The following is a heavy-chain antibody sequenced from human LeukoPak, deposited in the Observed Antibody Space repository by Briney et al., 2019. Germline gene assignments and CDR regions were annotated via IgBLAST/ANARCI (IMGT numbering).Heavy chain of an antibody. Sequence: ASVKVSCKASGYTFTGYYMHWVRQAPGQGLEWMGWINPNSGGTNYAQKFQGRVTMTRDTSISTAYMELSRLRSDDTAVYYCARSQGTVTTFNYYYYYYMDVWGKGTTVTVSS. D-gene: IGHD4-17*01. CDR2: INPNSGGT. CDR1: GYTFTGYY. CDR3: ARSQGTVTTFNYYYYYYMDV. J-gene: IGHJ6*03. V-gene: IGHV1-2*02.